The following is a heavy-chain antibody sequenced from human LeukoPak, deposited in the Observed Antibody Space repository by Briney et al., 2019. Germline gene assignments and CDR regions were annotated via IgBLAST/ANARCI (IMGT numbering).Heavy chain of an antibody. CDR1: GFTFSSYS. V-gene: IGHV3-21*01. CDR2: ISSSSSYI. J-gene: IGHJ4*02. CDR3: ARDVYYDFWSGVDY. D-gene: IGHD3-3*01. Sequence: GGSLRLSCAASGFTFSSYSMNWVRQAPGKGLEWVSSISSSSSYIYYADSVKGRFTISRDNAKNSLYLQMNSLRAEDTAVYHCARDVYYDFWSGVDYWGQGTLVTVSS.